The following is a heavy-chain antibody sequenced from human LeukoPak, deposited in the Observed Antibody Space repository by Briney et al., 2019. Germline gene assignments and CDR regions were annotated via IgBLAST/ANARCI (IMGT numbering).Heavy chain of an antibody. CDR1: GFTFSDYY. J-gene: IGHJ4*02. V-gene: IGHV3-11*05. CDR2: ISSSSSYT. D-gene: IGHD3-9*01. Sequence: GGSLRLSCAASGFTFSDYYMSWIRQAPGKGLEWVSYISSSSSYTNYADSVKGRFTISRDNAKNSLYLQMNSLRAEDTAVYYCARGFDWLLSSYFDYWGRGTLVAVSS. CDR3: ARGFDWLLSSYFDY.